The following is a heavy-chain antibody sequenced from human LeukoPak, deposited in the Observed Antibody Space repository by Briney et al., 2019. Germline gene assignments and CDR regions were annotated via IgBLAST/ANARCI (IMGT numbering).Heavy chain of an antibody. CDR1: GGSISSGGYY. Sequence: PSETLTLTCTASGGSISSGGYYWSWIAQPPGKGLEWIGYIYHSGSTYYNPPLKSRVTISVDRSENQFSMKMSAVTAADTAVYYCARDLSSRGPVNWFDPWGQGTLVTVSS. CDR2: IYHSGST. J-gene: IGHJ5*02. CDR3: ARDLSSRGPVNWFDP. D-gene: IGHD6-19*01. V-gene: IGHV4-30-2*01.